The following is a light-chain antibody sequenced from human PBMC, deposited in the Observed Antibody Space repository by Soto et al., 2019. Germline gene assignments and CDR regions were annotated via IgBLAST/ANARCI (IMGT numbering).Light chain of an antibody. CDR1: QTISSW. J-gene: IGKJ1*01. Sequence: DIQMTQSPSTLSGSVGDRVTITCRASQTISSWLAWYQQKPGKAPKLLIYKASTLKSGVPSRFSRSGSGTECTLTISSLQPDDFATYYCQHYNSYSEAFGQGTKVELK. CDR3: QHYNSYSEA. V-gene: IGKV1-5*03. CDR2: KAS.